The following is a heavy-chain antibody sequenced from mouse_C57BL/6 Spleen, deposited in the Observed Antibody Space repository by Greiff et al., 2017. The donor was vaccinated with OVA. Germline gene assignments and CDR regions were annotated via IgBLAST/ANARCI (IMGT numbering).Heavy chain of an antibody. D-gene: IGHD2-4*01. J-gene: IGHJ4*01. Sequence: EVQLQQSGPELVKPGASVKISCKASGYSFTDYNMNWVKQSNGKSLEWIGVINPNYGTTSYNQKFKGKATLTVDPSSSTAYMQLNSLTSEDSAVYYCARSGRLRQSYAMDYWGQGTSVTVSS. CDR2: INPNYGTT. CDR1: GYSFTDYN. CDR3: ARSGRLRQSYAMDY. V-gene: IGHV1-39*01.